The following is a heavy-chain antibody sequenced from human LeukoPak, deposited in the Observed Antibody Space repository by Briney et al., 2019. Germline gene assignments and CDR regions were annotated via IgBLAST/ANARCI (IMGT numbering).Heavy chain of an antibody. CDR3: ARHCCSGPAKRVFDI. V-gene: IGHV4-39*01. CDR1: GGSISSSSYY. Sequence: SETLSLTCTVFGGSISSSSYYWGWIRQPPGKGLEWIGSIYYSESTYYNPSLKSRVTISVDTSKNQFSLKLSSVTAADTAVYHCARHCCSGPAKRVFDIWGQGTMVTVSS. D-gene: IGHD2-15*01. J-gene: IGHJ3*02. CDR2: IYYSEST.